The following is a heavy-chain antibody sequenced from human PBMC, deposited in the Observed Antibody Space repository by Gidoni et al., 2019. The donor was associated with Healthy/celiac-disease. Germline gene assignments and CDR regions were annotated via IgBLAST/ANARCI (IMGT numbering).Heavy chain of an antibody. D-gene: IGHD6-25*01. CDR2: IYYSGST. V-gene: IGHV4-61*01. CDR1: GGSVSSGRYY. J-gene: IGHJ3*02. CDR3: ARWLYKERLGHFGAFAI. Sequence: QVQLQESGPGLVKPSETLSLTSTVSGGSVSSGRYYWSWIRQPPGKGLEWIGYIYYSGSTNYNPSLKSRVTISVDTSKNQFSLKLSSVTAADTAVYYCARWLYKERLGHFGAFAIWGQGTMVTVSS.